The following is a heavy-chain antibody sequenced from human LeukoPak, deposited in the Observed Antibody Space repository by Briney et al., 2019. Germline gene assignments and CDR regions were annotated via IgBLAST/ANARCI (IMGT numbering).Heavy chain of an antibody. CDR1: GGSFSGYY. V-gene: IGHV4-34*01. CDR2: INYRKST. D-gene: IGHD6-13*01. J-gene: IGHJ4*02. Sequence: SAETLSLTRAVYGGSFSGYYWSCIRQPPGKGLEWIGEINYRKSTNYNTSLRGQVTISVDTSKNQFSLKLSSVTAADTAVYYWARGGPKQLGRHFDYWGQRTLVSLPS. CDR3: ARGGPKQLGRHFDY.